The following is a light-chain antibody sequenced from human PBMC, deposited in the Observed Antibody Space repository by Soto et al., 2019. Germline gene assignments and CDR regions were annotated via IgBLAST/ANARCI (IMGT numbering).Light chain of an antibody. V-gene: IGKV1-9*01. CDR2: AAS. CDR3: QQLNSHPRGAFT. CDR1: QDISHY. J-gene: IGKJ4*01. Sequence: DIQLTQSPSFLSASVGDRVAITCRASQDISHYLAWYQQKPGRAPKLLIYAASTLQSGVPARFSGSGSGTEFTLTISSLQPEDFATYYCQQLNSHPRGAFTFGGGTKVDIK.